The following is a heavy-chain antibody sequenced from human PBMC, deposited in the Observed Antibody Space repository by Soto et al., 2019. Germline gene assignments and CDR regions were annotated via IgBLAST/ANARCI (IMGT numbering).Heavy chain of an antibody. CDR3: AHSLIWYYSDSSGSNSFDL. V-gene: IGHV2-5*02. CDR1: GFSLSTSGVG. CDR2: IYWDDGK. J-gene: IGHJ5*02. Sequence: QITLKESGPTLVKPTQTLTLTCTFSGFSLSTSGVGVGWIRQPPGKALEWLALIYWDDGKRYSPSLRSRLTITKDNAKTQEVITMTHMDPVDTDTYYCAHSLIWYYSDSSGSNSFDLWGQGTLVTVSS. D-gene: IGHD3-22*01.